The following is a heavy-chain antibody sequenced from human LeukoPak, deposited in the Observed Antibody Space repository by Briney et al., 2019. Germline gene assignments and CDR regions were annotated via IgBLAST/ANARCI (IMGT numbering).Heavy chain of an antibody. J-gene: IGHJ5*02. CDR2: IYCSGST. D-gene: IGHD6-13*01. CDR1: GGSISSSSYY. V-gene: IGHV4-39*07. CDR3: ARAPKMLGYSSSWYNWFDP. Sequence: SETLSLTCTVSGGSISSSSYYWGWIRQPPGKGLEWIGSIYCSGSTYYNPSLKSRVTISVDTSKNQFSLKLSSVTAADTAVYYCARAPKMLGYSSSWYNWFDPWGQGILVTVSS.